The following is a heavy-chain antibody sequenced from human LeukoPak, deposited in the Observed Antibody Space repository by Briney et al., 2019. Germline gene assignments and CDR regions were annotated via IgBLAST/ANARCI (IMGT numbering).Heavy chain of an antibody. CDR3: AREEGDGYNWFWFDP. CDR1: GFTFSSYW. V-gene: IGHV3-74*01. J-gene: IGHJ5*02. D-gene: IGHD5-24*01. Sequence: PGGSLRLFCAASGFTFSSYWMHWVRQAPGKGLVWVSRINSDGSSTSYADSVKGRFTISRDNAKNTLYLQMNSLRAEDTAVYYCAREEGDGYNWFWFDPWGQGTLVTVSS. CDR2: INSDGSST.